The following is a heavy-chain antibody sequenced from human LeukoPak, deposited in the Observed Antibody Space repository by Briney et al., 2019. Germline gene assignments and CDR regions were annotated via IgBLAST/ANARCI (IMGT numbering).Heavy chain of an antibody. V-gene: IGHV3-48*04. CDR2: ISTSSDSI. CDR1: GFTFSSYS. J-gene: IGHJ5*02. D-gene: IGHD4-17*01. Sequence: HPGGSLRLSCAASGFTFSSYSMNRVRQAPGKGLEWVSYISTSSDSIYYADSVKGRFTISRDNAKNSLDLQMSSLRVEDTAVYYCARCYYGDFCNYFDPWGQGTLVTVSS. CDR3: ARCYYGDFCNYFDP.